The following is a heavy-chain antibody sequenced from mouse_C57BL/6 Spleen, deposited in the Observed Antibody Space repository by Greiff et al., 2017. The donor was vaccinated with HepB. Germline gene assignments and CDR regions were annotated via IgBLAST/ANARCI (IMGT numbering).Heavy chain of an antibody. CDR1: GFTFSSYA. CDR3: ARDPGSSGYVA. CDR2: ISDGGSYT. Sequence: EVHLVESGGGLVKPGGSLKLSCAASGFTFSSYAMSWVRQTPEKRLEWVATISDGGSYTYYPDNVKGRFTISRDNAKNNLYLQMSHLKSEDTAMYYCARDPGSSGYVAWGQGTSVTVSS. D-gene: IGHD3-2*02. V-gene: IGHV5-4*01. J-gene: IGHJ4*01.